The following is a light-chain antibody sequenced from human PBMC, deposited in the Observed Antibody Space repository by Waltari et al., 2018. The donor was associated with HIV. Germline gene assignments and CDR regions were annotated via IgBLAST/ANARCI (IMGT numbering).Light chain of an antibody. J-gene: IGLJ1*01. Sequence: QSVLTQPPSASGTPGQRVIVSCSGSSFNIGRNFVSWYQQLPGTAPKVLIFRDNRRPSGVPDRFSGSKSGASASLAISGLRSEDEADYYCAAWGDSLTSFVFGTGTKVTVL. CDR3: AAWGDSLTSFV. V-gene: IGLV1-47*01. CDR2: RDN. CDR1: SFNIGRNF.